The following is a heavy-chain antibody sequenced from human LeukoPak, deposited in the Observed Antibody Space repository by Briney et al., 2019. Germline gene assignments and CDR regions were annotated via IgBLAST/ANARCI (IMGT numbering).Heavy chain of an antibody. D-gene: IGHD3-22*01. Sequence: SGPALVKPTQTLTLTCTFSGLSLMNREVEVGWLRQPPGKALEWLALIYWDDDKRYSSSLKSRLNITKDTSKNQVVLTMTNVDPVDTATYYCAHRKVEYYDSSGPGWFDPWGQGTLVTVSS. CDR3: AHRKVEYYDSSGPGWFDP. CDR2: IYWDDDK. CDR1: GLSLMNREVE. J-gene: IGHJ5*02. V-gene: IGHV2-5*02.